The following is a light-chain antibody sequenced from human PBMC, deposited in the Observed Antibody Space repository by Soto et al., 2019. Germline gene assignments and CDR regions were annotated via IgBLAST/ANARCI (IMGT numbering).Light chain of an antibody. J-gene: IGKJ2*01. CDR1: QSISSW. V-gene: IGKV1-5*03. CDR3: QEYKSHSRYT. CDR2: KAS. Sequence: DIQMTQSPSTLSASVGDRVTITCRASQSISSWLAWYQQKPGKVPKLLIYKASSLESGVPSRFSGSGSGTEFTLTISSLQPDDYATYYCQEYKSHSRYTLGQGTKLEI.